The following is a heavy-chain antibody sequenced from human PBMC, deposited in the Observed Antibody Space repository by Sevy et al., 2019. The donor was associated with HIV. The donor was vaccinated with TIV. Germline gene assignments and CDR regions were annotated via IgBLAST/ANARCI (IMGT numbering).Heavy chain of an antibody. CDR2: MRHDGINK. CDR3: AKSPRGSGTYSGR. V-gene: IGHV3-30*02. J-gene: IGHJ4*02. D-gene: IGHD3-10*01. Sequence: GGSLRLSCAASGFSFSNYGLHWVRQAPGKGLEWVSFMRHDGINKFYADSVKGRFIISRDNSKNTLFLQMNSLRPEDTAVYFCAKSPRGSGTYSGRWCQGTLVTVSS. CDR1: GFSFSNYG.